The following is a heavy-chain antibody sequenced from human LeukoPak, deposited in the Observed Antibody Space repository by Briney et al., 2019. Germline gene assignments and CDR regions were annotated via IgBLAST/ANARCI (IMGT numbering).Heavy chain of an antibody. D-gene: IGHD6-6*01. V-gene: IGHV4-34*01. J-gene: IGHJ4*02. CDR1: GGSFSGYY. Sequence: SETLSLTCAVYGGSFSGYYWSWIRQPPGKGLEWIGEINHSGSTNYNPSLKSRVTISVDTSKNQFSLKLSSVTAADTAVYYCARRRRSIAARSYPYYFDYWGQGTLVTVSS. CDR3: ARRRRSIAARSYPYYFDY. CDR2: INHSGST.